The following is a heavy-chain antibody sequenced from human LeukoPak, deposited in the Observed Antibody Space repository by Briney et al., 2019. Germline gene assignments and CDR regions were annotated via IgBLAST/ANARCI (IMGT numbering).Heavy chain of an antibody. V-gene: IGHV4-30-4*07. J-gene: IGHJ6*02. CDR1: GGSISSGGYS. CDR3: ARTPSVYDFWSGYYYGMDV. D-gene: IGHD3-3*01. CDR2: IYYSGST. Sequence: SQTLSLTCAASGGSISSGGYSWSWIRQPPGKGLEWIGYIYYSGSTNYNPSLKSRVTISVDTSKNQFSLKLSSVTAADTAVYYCARTPSVYDFWSGYYYGMDVWGQGTTVTVSS.